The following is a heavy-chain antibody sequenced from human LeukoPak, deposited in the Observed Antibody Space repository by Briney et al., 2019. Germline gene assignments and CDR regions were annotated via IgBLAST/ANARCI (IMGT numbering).Heavy chain of an antibody. CDR3: ARETRIAAAGLDY. V-gene: IGHV4-39*06. CDR1: GGSISSSSYY. D-gene: IGHD6-13*01. Sequence: PSETLSLTCTVSGGSISSSSYYWGWIRQPPGKGLEWIGSIDYSGSTYYNPSLKSRVTISVDTSKNQFALKLSSVTAADTAVYYCARETRIAAAGLDYWGQGTLVTVSS. CDR2: IDYSGST. J-gene: IGHJ4*02.